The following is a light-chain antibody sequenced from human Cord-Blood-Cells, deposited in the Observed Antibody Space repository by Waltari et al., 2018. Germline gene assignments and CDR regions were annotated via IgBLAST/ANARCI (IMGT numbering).Light chain of an antibody. V-gene: IGLV2-23*02. CDR3: CSYAGSSTPVV. CDR2: EVS. CDR1: SSDVGSYNL. J-gene: IGLJ2*01. Sequence: QSALTQPASVSGSPGPSLHISCTGTSSDVGSYNLVSWYQQHPGKAPKLMIYEVSKRPSGVSNRFSGSKSGNTASLTISGLQAEDEADYYCCSYAGSSTPVVFGGGTKLTVL.